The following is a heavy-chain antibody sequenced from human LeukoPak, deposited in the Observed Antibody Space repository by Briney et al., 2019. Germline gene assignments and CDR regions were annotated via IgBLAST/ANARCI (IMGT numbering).Heavy chain of an antibody. Sequence: GSLRLSFAASGFTFNKVWMNWVRQAPGKGLEWVGCILTTGESATTDYGTTDYSAPVKGRFTISRDDSKNTLYLQMNSLKTEDTAVYYCTTRVVTTNDFWGQGILVTVSS. D-gene: IGHD2-21*02. J-gene: IGHJ4*02. CDR1: GFTFNKVW. CDR2: ILTTGESATTDYGTT. V-gene: IGHV3-15*01. CDR3: TTRVVTTNDF.